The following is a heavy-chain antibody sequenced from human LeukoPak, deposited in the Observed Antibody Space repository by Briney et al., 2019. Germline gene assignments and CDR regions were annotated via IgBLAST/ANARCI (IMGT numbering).Heavy chain of an antibody. D-gene: IGHD2-21*01. J-gene: IGHJ6*03. Sequence: IPSETLSLTCAVYGGSFSGYYWSWIRQPPGKGLEWIGEINHSGSTNYNPSLKSRVTISVDTSKNQFPLKLSSVTAADTAVYYCARGGGGGYYYYYMDVWGKGTTVTVSS. CDR1: GGSFSGYY. CDR2: INHSGST. CDR3: ARGGGGGYYYYYMDV. V-gene: IGHV4-34*01.